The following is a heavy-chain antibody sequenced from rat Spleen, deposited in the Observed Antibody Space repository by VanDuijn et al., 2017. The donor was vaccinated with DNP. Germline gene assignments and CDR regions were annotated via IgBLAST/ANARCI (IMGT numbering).Heavy chain of an antibody. V-gene: IGHV5-20*01. CDR3: TRGGTYYFDY. CDR1: GFTFSDYY. J-gene: IGHJ2*01. CDR2: ISYDGGTT. Sequence: EVQLVESGGGLVQPGRSLKLSCAASGFTFSDYYMAWVRQAPTKGLEWVAYISYDGGTTSYPDSVKGRFTISRDDAKNTLALQMNSPRSEDTATYYCTRGGTYYFDYWGQGVMVTVSS.